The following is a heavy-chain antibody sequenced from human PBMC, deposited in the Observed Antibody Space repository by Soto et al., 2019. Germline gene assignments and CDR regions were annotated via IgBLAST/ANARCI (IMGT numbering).Heavy chain of an antibody. D-gene: IGHD3-3*01. Sequence: GGSLRLSCAASGFTFSSYTISWVRQAPGKGLEWVSAISGSGGSTYYADSVKGRFTISRDNSKNTLYLQMNSLRGEDTAVYYCAKGHSTVRRWVDYWGQGTLVTVSS. CDR2: ISGSGGST. J-gene: IGHJ4*02. V-gene: IGHV3-23*01. CDR3: AKGHSTVRRWVDY. CDR1: GFTFSSYT.